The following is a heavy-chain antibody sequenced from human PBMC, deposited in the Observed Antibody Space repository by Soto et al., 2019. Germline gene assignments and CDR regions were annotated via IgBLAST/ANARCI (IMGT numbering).Heavy chain of an antibody. CDR2: ISPSTSHI. CDR1: GFTFSSCT. Sequence: EVHLVESGGGLVKPGGSLRLSCAVSGFTFSSCTMNWVRQAPGTGLERVSSISPSTSHIYYADSVKGRFTISRDNAKNSLFLQMNSLRAEDTAVYYCSGCSGGACHQNYGMDVWGQGTTVTVSS. J-gene: IGHJ6*02. CDR3: SGCSGGACHQNYGMDV. D-gene: IGHD2-15*01. V-gene: IGHV3-21*01.